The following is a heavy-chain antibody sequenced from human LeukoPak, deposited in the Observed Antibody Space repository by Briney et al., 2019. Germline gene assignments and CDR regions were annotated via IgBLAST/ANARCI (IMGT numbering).Heavy chain of an antibody. CDR3: ARDTYYYDSSGSSVLYYFDY. J-gene: IGHJ4*02. CDR1: GGTFSSYA. Sequence: SVKVSCKASGGTFSSYAISWVRQAPGQGREWMGGIIPIFGTANYAQKFQGRVTITTDESTSTAYMELSSLRSEDTAVYYCARDTYYYDSSGSSVLYYFDYWGQGTLVTVSS. D-gene: IGHD3-22*01. V-gene: IGHV1-69*05. CDR2: IIPIFGTA.